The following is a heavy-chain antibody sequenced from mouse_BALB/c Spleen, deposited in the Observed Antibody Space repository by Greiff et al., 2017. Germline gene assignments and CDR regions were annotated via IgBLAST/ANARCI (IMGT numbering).Heavy chain of an antibody. V-gene: IGHV5-17*02. Sequence: EVQLQESGGGLVQPGGSRKLSCAASGFTFSSFGMHWVRQAPEKGLEWVAYISSGSSTIYYADTVKGRFTISRDNPKNTLFLQMTSLRSEDTAMYYCARHGKEAMDYGGQGTSVPVSS. J-gene: IGHJ4*01. CDR2: ISSGSSTI. CDR3: ARHGKEAMDY. D-gene: IGHD2-1*01. CDR1: GFTFSSFG.